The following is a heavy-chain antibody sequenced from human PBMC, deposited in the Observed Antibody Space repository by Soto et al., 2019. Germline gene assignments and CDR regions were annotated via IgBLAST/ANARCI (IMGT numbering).Heavy chain of an antibody. V-gene: IGHV3-7*01. CDR1: GFTFSSYW. Sequence: EVQLVESGGGLVQPGGSLRLSCAASGFTFSSYWMSWVRQAPGKGLEWVASIKQDGREEYYVDSVKGRFTISRDNAKNSLSLQMTGLRVEDTAVYYCARQAVWRSYVDYWGQGTLVTVSS. CDR3: ARQAVWRSYVDY. D-gene: IGHD2-8*01. CDR2: IKQDGREE. J-gene: IGHJ4*02.